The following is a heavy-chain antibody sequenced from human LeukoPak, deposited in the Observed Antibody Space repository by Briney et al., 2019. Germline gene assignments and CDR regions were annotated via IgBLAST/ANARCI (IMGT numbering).Heavy chain of an antibody. V-gene: IGHV1-18*01. D-gene: IGHD6-19*01. CDR3: ARVEQWPRGHTPDFDY. CDR1: GYTFTSYG. J-gene: IGHJ4*02. Sequence: ASVKVSCEASGYTFTSYGISWVRQAPGQGLEWMGWISAYNGNTNYAQKLQGRVTITTDTSTSTAYLELRSLRSDDPAVYYCARVEQWPRGHTPDFDYWGQGTLVTVSS. CDR2: ISAYNGNT.